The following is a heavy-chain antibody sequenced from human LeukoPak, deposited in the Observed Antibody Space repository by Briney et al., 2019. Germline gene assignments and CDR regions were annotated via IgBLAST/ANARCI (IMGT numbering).Heavy chain of an antibody. V-gene: IGHV3-30*02. CDR1: GFTFSRLA. CDR2: IHNDGTQG. J-gene: IGHJ6*03. D-gene: IGHD3-16*01. CDR3: AKEGDEFRGYLDV. Sequence: PGGSLTLSCAASGFTFSRLAMQWVRQAPGKGLEWVAVIHNDGTQGQYADSVKGGFTISKDNSQNTLYLQMNNLRDDDTAVYYCAKEGDEFRGYLDVWGKGTTVTVSS.